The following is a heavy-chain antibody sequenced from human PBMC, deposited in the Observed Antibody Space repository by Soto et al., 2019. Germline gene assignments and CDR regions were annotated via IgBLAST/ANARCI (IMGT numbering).Heavy chain of an antibody. CDR1: GDSVSSNSAA. CDR3: ARTYYYDSSGYYYYYGMDV. V-gene: IGHV6-1*01. CDR2: TYYRSKWYN. J-gene: IGHJ6*02. D-gene: IGHD3-22*01. Sequence: KQSQTLSLPCAISGDSVSSNSAAWNWIRQSPSRGLEWLGRTYYRSKWYNDYAVSVKSRITINPDTSKNQFSLQLNSVTPEDTAVYYCARTYYYDSSGYYYYYGMDVWGQGTTVTVSS.